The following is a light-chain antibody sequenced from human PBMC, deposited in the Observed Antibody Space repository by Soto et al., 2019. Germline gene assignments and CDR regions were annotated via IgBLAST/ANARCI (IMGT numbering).Light chain of an antibody. CDR1: QSVSSS. CDR2: DAS. V-gene: IGKV3-11*01. J-gene: IGKJ1*01. CDR3: QQRTNNAWT. Sequence: ENVFTHSPAPLSLSPGEKATPSLRASQSVSSSLAWYQQKPGQAPRLLVFDASNRAAGIPARFSGSGFGTDFTLTINSLEPEDFAIYYCQQRTNNAWTFGQGTKV.